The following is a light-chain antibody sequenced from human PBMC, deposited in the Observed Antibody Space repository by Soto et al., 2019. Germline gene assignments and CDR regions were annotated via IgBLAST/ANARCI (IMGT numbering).Light chain of an antibody. V-gene: IGLV1-40*01. J-gene: IGLJ1*01. CDR2: ANS. CDR1: SSNLGAGYD. Sequence: QSVLTQPPSVSGAPGQRVTISCSGSSSNLGAGYDVQWYQQFPGTAPKLLIYANSARPSGVPDRFSGSKSGNTASLTISGLQAEDEADYYCNSYTTNSNRVFGTGTKVTVL. CDR3: NSYTTNSNRV.